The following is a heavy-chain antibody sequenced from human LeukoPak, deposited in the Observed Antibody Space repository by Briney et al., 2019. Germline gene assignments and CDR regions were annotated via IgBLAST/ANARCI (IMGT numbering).Heavy chain of an antibody. CDR1: GGSISSGSYY. CDR3: ARGRVTPFFLSPYYYMDV. D-gene: IGHD2/OR15-2a*01. V-gene: IGHV4-61*02. CDR2: IYTSGST. Sequence: PSETLSLTCTVSGGSISSGSYYWSWIRQPAGKGLEWIGRIYTSGSTNYNPSLKSRVTISVDTSKNQFSLKLSSVTAADTAVYYCARGRVTPFFLSPYYYMDVWGKGTTVIVSS. J-gene: IGHJ6*03.